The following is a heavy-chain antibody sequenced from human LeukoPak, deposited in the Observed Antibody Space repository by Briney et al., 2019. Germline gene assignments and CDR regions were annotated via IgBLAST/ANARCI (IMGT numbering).Heavy chain of an antibody. J-gene: IGHJ4*02. CDR1: GFTFSSYG. CDR2: ISYDGSNK. V-gene: IGHV3-30*03. CDR3: ARGTPDY. D-gene: IGHD4-23*01. Sequence: GGSLRLSCAASGFTFSSYGMHWVRQAPGKGLEWVAVISYDGSNKYYADSVKGRFTISRDNSKNTLYLQMNSLRAEDTAVYHCARGTPDYWGQGTLVTVSS.